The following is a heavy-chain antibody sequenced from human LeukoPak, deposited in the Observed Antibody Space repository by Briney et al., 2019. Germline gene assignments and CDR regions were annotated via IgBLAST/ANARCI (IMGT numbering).Heavy chain of an antibody. D-gene: IGHD2-2*01. V-gene: IGHV1-46*01. CDR2: INPSGGST. CDR1: GYTFTSYY. J-gene: IGHJ6*03. CDR3: ARGSDCSSTSCYPYYYYYYMDV. Sequence: GASVKVSCKASGYTFTSYYMHWVRQAPGQGLEWMGIINPSGGSTSYAQKFQGRVTMTRDTSTSTAYMELSSLRSEDTAVYYCARGSDCSSTSCYPYYYYYYMDVWGKGTTVTVSS.